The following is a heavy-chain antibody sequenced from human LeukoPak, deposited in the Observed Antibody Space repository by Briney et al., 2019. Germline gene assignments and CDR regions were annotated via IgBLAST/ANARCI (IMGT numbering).Heavy chain of an antibody. V-gene: IGHV1-18*01. CDR1: GYTFTSYG. CDR3: ARDLFARAYSYGSDY. Sequence: VASVKVSCKASGYTFTSYGISWVRQAPGQGLEWMGWISAYNGNINYAQKLQGRVTMTTDTSTSTAYMELRSLRSEDTAVYYCARDLFARAYSYGSDYWGQGTLVTVSS. J-gene: IGHJ4*02. D-gene: IGHD5-18*01. CDR2: ISAYNGNI.